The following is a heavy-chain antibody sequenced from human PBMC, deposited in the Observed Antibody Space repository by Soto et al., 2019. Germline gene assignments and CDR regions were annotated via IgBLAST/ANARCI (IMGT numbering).Heavy chain of an antibody. CDR2: VYYDEST. CDR1: GVSLNSGHYY. Sequence: SETLSLTCSVSGVSLNSGHYYWVWIRQSPGKGLAWIASVYYDESTYYNPSLKSRVTISIDKPKNQFSLTLKSVTAADTAVYYCGKVLIGATRHTDVDSWGQGALVTVSS. J-gene: IGHJ4*02. D-gene: IGHD2-15*01. V-gene: IGHV4-39*01. CDR3: GKVLIGATRHTDVDS.